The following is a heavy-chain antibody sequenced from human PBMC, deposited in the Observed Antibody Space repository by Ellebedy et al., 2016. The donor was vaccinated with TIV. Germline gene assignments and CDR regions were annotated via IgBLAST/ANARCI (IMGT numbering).Heavy chain of an antibody. D-gene: IGHD2-21*02. J-gene: IGHJ4*02. Sequence: PGGSLRLSCAASGFTFRDFAMNWVRQAPGKGLEWVSAISPSGDITYFADSVKGRFTISRDNSQDTVHLQMHSLRAEDTAVYYCVHIVVVTATGYWGQGTLVTVSS. V-gene: IGHV3-23*01. CDR3: VHIVVVTATGY. CDR1: GFTFRDFA. CDR2: ISPSGDIT.